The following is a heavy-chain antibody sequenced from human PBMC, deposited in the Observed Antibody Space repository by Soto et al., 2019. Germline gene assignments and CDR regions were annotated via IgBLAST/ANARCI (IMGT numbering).Heavy chain of an antibody. V-gene: IGHV4-59*01. CDR2: IYSSGST. Sequence: WTWFRQPPGKGLEWIAYIYSSGSTSYNPSLKSRVTISIDTSKNQFSLNVNSVTAADTAVYYCARVTSSPHSGYFDYWGQEALITV. J-gene: IGHJ4*02. D-gene: IGHD6-13*01. CDR3: ARVTSSPHSGYFDY.